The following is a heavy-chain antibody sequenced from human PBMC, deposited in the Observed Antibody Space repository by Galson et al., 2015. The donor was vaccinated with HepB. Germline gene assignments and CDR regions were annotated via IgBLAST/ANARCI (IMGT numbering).Heavy chain of an antibody. Sequence: QSGAEVKKPGESLRISCKGSGYSFTSYWISWVRQMPGKGLEWMGRIDPSDSYTNYSPSFQGHVTISADKSISTAYLQWSSLKASDTAMYYCARLEKGLWLGESPERPYYYGMDVWGQGTTVTVSS. CDR2: IDPSDSYT. J-gene: IGHJ6*02. CDR1: GYSFTSYW. CDR3: ARLEKGLWLGESPERPYYYGMDV. D-gene: IGHD3-10*01. V-gene: IGHV5-10-1*01.